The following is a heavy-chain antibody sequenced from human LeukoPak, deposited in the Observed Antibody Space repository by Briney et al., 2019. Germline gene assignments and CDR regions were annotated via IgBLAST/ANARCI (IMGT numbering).Heavy chain of an antibody. Sequence: SSETLSLTCTVSGVSISSGSYYWSWIRQPAGKGLEWIVRIYTSGRTNYNPSLKSRVTISVDTSKNQFSLKLSSVTAADTAVYYCARSVYCSSTSCAKGGDAFDIWGQGTMVTVSS. V-gene: IGHV4-61*02. J-gene: IGHJ3*02. D-gene: IGHD2-2*01. CDR2: IYTSGRT. CDR1: GVSISSGSYY. CDR3: ARSVYCSSTSCAKGGDAFDI.